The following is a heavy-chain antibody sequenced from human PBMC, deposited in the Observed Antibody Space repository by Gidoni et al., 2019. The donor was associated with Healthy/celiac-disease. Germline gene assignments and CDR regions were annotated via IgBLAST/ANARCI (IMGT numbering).Heavy chain of an antibody. CDR3: AHRAIAAAGALYFDY. CDR2: IYWDDDT. D-gene: IGHD6-13*01. CDR1: GFSLSTSGVV. V-gene: IGHV2-5*02. J-gene: IGHJ4*02. Sequence: QITLKESGPTLVKPTQTLTLTCTFSGFSLSTSGVVVGWIRQPPGKALEWLALIYWDDDTRYRPSLKSRLTITKDTSKNQVVLTMTNMDPVDTATYYCAHRAIAAAGALYFDYWGQGTLVTVSS.